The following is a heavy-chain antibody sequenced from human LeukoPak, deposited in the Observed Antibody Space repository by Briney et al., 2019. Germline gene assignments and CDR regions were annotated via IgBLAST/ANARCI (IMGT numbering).Heavy chain of an antibody. Sequence: GGSLRLSCAASGFTFSSYAMSWVRQAPGKGLEWVSAISASGGSTYYADSVNGRFTISRDNSKNTLYLEMNSLRAEDTAIYYCAKGRVSDQWGRGTLVTVSS. J-gene: IGHJ4*02. CDR3: AKGRVSDQ. V-gene: IGHV3-23*01. CDR1: GFTFSSYA. CDR2: ISASGGST. D-gene: IGHD2-8*01.